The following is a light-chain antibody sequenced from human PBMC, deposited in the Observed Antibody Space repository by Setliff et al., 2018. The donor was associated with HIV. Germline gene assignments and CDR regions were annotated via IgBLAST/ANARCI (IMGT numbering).Light chain of an antibody. CDR3: QVWDSSSDHPWV. CDR2: YDS. V-gene: IGLV3-21*04. CDR1: SNIGAGFD. J-gene: IGLJ3*02. Sequence: VLTQPPSVSGAPGQRVTISCTGSSSNIGAGFDVHWYQQKPGQAPVLVIYYDSDRPSGIPERFSGSNSGKTATLTISRVEAGDEADYYCQVWDSSSDHPWVFGGGTKVTVL.